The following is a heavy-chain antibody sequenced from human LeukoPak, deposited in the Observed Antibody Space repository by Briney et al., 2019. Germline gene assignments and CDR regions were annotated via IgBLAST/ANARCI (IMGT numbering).Heavy chain of an antibody. CDR2: ITGGGSST. V-gene: IGHV3-30*07. J-gene: IGHJ4*02. Sequence: GWSLPLSCVATGFIHINYPLHWVRQAPGKGLEWVAVITGGGSSTYYADSVKGRFTISRDNSKNTLYLQMNSLRAEDTAVYYCAKDQPFDYWGQGTLVTVSS. CDR1: GFIHINYP. CDR3: AKDQPFDY.